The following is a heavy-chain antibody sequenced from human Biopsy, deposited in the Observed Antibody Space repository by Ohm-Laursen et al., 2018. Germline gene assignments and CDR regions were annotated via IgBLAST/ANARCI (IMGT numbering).Heavy chain of an antibody. Sequence: VKISCKVSGDSFTSYAIGWVRQAPGPGLEWMGGIIPIPNVATYAQKFQGRITITADESTSTAYMELSSLTSDDTAVYFSARGEGSSWFDPWGHGTLVTVSS. CDR1: GDSFTSYA. J-gene: IGHJ5*02. CDR2: IIPIPNVA. CDR3: ARGEGSSWFDP. D-gene: IGHD1-26*01. V-gene: IGHV1-69*10.